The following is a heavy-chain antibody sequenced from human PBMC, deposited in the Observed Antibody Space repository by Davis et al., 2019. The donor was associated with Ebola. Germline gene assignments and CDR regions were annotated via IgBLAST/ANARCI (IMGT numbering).Heavy chain of an antibody. V-gene: IGHV3-30*03. Sequence: GGSLRLSCAASGFTFSSYGMHWVRQAPGKGLEWVAVISYDGSNKYYADSVKGRFTISRDNSKNTLYLQMNSLRAEDTAVYYCSTAFNSVTDGFDFWGQGAMVTVSS. CDR3: STAFNSVTDGFDF. CDR1: GFTFSSYG. J-gene: IGHJ3*01. D-gene: IGHD4-17*01. CDR2: ISYDGSNK.